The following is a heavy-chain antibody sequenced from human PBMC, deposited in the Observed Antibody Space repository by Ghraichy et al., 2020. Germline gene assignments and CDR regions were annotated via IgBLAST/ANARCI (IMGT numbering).Heavy chain of an antibody. J-gene: IGHJ3*02. CDR2: ISSSSIYI. D-gene: IGHD1-26*01. Sequence: LSLTCAASGFTFSSYNMNWVRQAPGKGLEWVSSISSSSIYIYYADSVKGRFTISRDNAKNSLFLQMNSLRAEDTAVYYCARESIVGGGDAFDIWGQGTMVTVSS. V-gene: IGHV3-21*01. CDR1: GFTFSSYN. CDR3: ARESIVGGGDAFDI.